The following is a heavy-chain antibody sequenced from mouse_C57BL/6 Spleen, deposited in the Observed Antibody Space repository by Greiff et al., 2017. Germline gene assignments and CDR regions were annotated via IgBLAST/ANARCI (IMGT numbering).Heavy chain of an antibody. CDR3: SIYYGNYDAMDY. CDR2: IYPGSGST. CDR1: GYTFTSYW. D-gene: IGHD2-1*01. J-gene: IGHJ4*01. Sequence: VQLQPPGAELVKPGASVKMSCKASGYTFTSYWITWVKQRPGQGLEWIGDIYPGSGSTNYNEKFKSKATLTVDTSSSTAYMQLSSLTSEDSAVYYCSIYYGNYDAMDYWGQGTSVTVSS. V-gene: IGHV1-55*01.